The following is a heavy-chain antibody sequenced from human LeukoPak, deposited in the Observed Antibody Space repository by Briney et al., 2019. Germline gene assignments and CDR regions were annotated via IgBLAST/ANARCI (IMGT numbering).Heavy chain of an antibody. Sequence: PGGSLRLSCAASGFTSSSYAMSWVRQAPGNGLEWVSGVSGSGDNTYYADSVKGRFTISRDNSKNTLYVQVNSLGTEDTAAYYCAKGSYYDSSGSFYFDYWGQGTLVTVSS. CDR3: AKGSYYDSSGSFYFDY. J-gene: IGHJ4*02. V-gene: IGHV3-23*01. CDR2: VSGSGDNT. CDR1: GFTSSSYA. D-gene: IGHD3-22*01.